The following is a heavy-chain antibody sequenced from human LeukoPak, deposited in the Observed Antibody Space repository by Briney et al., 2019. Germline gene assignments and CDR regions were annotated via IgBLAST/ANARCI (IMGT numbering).Heavy chain of an antibody. D-gene: IGHD3-10*02. CDR2: ISSSGSTI. V-gene: IGHV3-48*03. CDR1: GFTFSSYE. J-gene: IGHJ6*04. Sequence: PGGSLRLSCAASGFTFSSYEMNWVRQAPGKGLEWVSYISSSGSTIYYADSVKGRFTICRDNAKNSLYLQMNSLRAEDTAVYYCAELGITMTGGVWGKGTTVTISS. CDR3: AELGITMTGGV.